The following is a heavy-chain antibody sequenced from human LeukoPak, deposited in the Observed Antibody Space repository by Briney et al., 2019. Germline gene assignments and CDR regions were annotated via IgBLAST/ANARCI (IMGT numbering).Heavy chain of an antibody. J-gene: IGHJ6*03. Sequence: PSQTLSLTCTVSGGSISSGGYYWSWIRQHPGKGLEWIGYIYYSGSTYYNPSLKSRVTISVDTSKNQFSLKLSSVTAADTAVYYCARDQRYSSSKGGYYMDVWGKGTTVTVSS. CDR2: IYYSGST. CDR3: ARDQRYSSSKGGYYMDV. D-gene: IGHD6-6*01. V-gene: IGHV4-31*03. CDR1: GGSISSGGYY.